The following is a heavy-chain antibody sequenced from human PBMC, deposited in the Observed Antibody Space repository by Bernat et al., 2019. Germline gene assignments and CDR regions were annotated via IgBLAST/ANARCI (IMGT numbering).Heavy chain of an antibody. Sequence: EVQLVESGGVVVQPGGSLRLSCAASGFTFDDYTMHWVRQAPGKGLEWVSLISWDGGSTYYADSVKGRFTISRDNSKNSLYLQMNSLRTEDTALYYCAKVRSLYSGWFDPWGQGTLVTVSS. V-gene: IGHV3-43*01. CDR1: GFTFDDYT. J-gene: IGHJ5*02. CDR3: AKVRSLYSGWFDP. D-gene: IGHD6-13*01. CDR2: ISWDGGST.